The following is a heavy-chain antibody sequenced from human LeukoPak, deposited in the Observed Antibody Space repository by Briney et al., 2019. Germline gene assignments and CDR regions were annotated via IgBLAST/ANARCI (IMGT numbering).Heavy chain of an antibody. CDR1: GFTVSGSY. CDR2: IYSGGNT. J-gene: IGHJ5*01. D-gene: IGHD6-13*01. Sequence: GGSLRLSCAASGFTVSGSYMSWVCQTPGKGLEWVSVIYSGGNTYYADSVKGRFTISRDNSKNTLYLQMNSLRAEDTAVYYCAGAHSSSWSVFWGQGTLVTVSS. CDR3: AGAHSSSWSVF. V-gene: IGHV3-53*01.